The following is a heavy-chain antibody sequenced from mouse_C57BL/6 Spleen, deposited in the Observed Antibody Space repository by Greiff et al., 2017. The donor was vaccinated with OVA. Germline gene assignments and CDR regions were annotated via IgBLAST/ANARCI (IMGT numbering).Heavy chain of an antibody. CDR3: ARERGNYFAY. Sequence: ESGPGLVKPSQSLSLTCSVTGYSITSGYYWNWIRQFPGNKLEWMGYISYDGSNNYNPSLKNRISITRDTSKNQFFLKLNSVTTEDTATYYCARERGNYFAYWGQGTLVTVSA. V-gene: IGHV3-6*01. J-gene: IGHJ3*01. D-gene: IGHD2-1*01. CDR2: ISYDGSN. CDR1: GYSITSGYY.